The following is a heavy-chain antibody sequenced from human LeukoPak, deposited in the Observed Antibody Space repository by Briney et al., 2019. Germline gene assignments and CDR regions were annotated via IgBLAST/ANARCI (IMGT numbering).Heavy chain of an antibody. CDR1: GGSISSYY. Sequence: SETLSLTCTVSGGSISSYYWNWIRQPPGKGLEWIGYIYYSGNTNYNPSLKSRVTISLDTSKNQFSLKLSSVTAANTAVYYCASLRQQLVSNYYMDVWGKGTTVTVSS. V-gene: IGHV4-59*12. CDR3: ASLRQQLVSNYYMDV. D-gene: IGHD6-13*01. CDR2: IYYSGNT. J-gene: IGHJ6*03.